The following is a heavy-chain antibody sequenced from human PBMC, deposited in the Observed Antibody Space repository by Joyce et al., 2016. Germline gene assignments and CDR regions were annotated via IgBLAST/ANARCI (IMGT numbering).Heavy chain of an antibody. CDR1: GYTLTELS. Sequence: QVQLVQSGAEVKKPGASVKDSCKVSGYTLTELSMHWVRQAPGKGLEWIGGCDPEEGETIYAEKFQGRVSMTEDTSTDTAYMELSSLRSEDTAVYYCATVPYCGGDCYGYWYFDLWGRGTLVSVSS. J-gene: IGHJ2*01. CDR2: CDPEEGET. D-gene: IGHD2-21*01. CDR3: ATVPYCGGDCYGYWYFDL. V-gene: IGHV1-24*01.